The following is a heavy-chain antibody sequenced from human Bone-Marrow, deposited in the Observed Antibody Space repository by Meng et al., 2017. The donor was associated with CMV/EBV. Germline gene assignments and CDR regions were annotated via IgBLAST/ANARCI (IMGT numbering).Heavy chain of an antibody. CDR3: ARRGPDYYYAMDV. CDR2: IIPIFGTA. CDR1: GGTFSSYA. V-gene: IGHV1-69*05. Sequence: SVKVSCKASGGTFSSYAISWVRQAPGQGLEWMGGIIPIFGTANYAQKFQGRVTITTDESTSTAYMELSSLTSEDTAVYSCARRGPDYYYAMDVCGQGTTVTVSS. J-gene: IGHJ6*02.